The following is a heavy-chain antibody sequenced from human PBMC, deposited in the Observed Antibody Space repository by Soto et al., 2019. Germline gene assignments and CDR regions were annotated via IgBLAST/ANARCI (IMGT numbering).Heavy chain of an antibody. J-gene: IGHJ3*02. V-gene: IGHV3-21*01. CDR1: GFTFSSYS. Sequence: GGSLRLSCAASGFTFSSYSMNWVRQAPGKGLGWVSSISSSSSYIYYADSVEGRFTISRDNAKNSLYLQMNSLRAEDTAVYYCARDRFGYDPYAFDIWGQGTMVTVSS. CDR2: ISSSSSYI. D-gene: IGHD5-12*01. CDR3: ARDRFGYDPYAFDI.